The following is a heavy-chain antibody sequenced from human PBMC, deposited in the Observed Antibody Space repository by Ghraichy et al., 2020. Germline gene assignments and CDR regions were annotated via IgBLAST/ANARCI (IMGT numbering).Heavy chain of an antibody. CDR1: GYTFTSSD. D-gene: IGHD4-17*01. V-gene: IGHV1-8*02. Sequence: ASVKVSCKASGYTFTSSDIDWVRQATGQGLEWMGWMNPTNGNTGYAQKFQGRLTMTRDTSTNTAYMELSSLTSDDTAVYYCARGVSTVTTFWFDPWGQGTLVTVSS. J-gene: IGHJ5*02. CDR3: ARGVSTVTTFWFDP. CDR2: MNPTNGNT.